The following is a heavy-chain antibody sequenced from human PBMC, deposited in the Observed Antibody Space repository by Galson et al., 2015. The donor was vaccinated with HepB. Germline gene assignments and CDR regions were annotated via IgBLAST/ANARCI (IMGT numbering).Heavy chain of an antibody. CDR3: AREWELRRARNCYSDL. V-gene: IGHV1-18*04. D-gene: IGHD1-26*01. Sequence: QSGAEVKKPGASVKVSCKASGYTFTSYGISWVRQAPGQGLEWMGWISAYNGNTNYALKLQGRVTMTTDTSTSTAYMELSSLRSEDTAVYYCAREWELRRARNCYSDLCGRGTLVTVSS. CDR1: GYTFTSYG. J-gene: IGHJ2*01. CDR2: ISAYNGNT.